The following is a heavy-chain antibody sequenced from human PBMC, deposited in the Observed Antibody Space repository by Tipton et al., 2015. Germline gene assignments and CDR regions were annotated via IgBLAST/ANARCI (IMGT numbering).Heavy chain of an antibody. CDR2: IDPSGGHT. CDR1: GYTFISYY. J-gene: IGHJ4*02. V-gene: IGHV1-46*01. D-gene: IGHD6-13*01. Sequence: QLVQSGAEVKKPGASVKVSCKASGYTFISYYIHWVRQAPGQGLEWMGIIDPSGGHTSYAQKFQGRVTMTRDTSTTTVYMEVSSLRSEDTAVYYCARLVAAPGRHGSVDYWGQGTLVTVSS. CDR3: ARLVAAPGRHGSVDY.